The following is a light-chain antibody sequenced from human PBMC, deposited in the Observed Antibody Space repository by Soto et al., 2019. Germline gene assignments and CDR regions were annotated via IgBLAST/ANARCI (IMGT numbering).Light chain of an antibody. J-gene: IGKJ2*01. V-gene: IGKV3-20*01. CDR3: QQYGSSSYT. Sequence: EIVLTQSPGTLSLSPGERATLSCRASQSVSSTYLAWYQQNPGQAPRLLIYGASSRATGIPDRFSGSGSGTDFILTISRLEPEDFAVYFCQQYGSSSYTFGQGTKLEIK. CDR2: GAS. CDR1: QSVSSTY.